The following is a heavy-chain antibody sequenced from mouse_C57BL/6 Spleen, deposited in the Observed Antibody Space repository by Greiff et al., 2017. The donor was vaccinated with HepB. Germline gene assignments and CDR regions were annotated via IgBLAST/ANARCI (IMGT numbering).Heavy chain of an antibody. J-gene: IGHJ4*01. CDR1: GYTFTSYW. V-gene: IGHV1-5*01. CDR3: TSGNPNPLITTVVSHAMDY. CDR2: IYPGNSDT. Sequence: VQLQQSGTVLARPGASVKMSCKTSGYTFTSYWMHWVKQRPGQGLEWIGAIYPGNSDTSYNQKFKGKAKLTAVTSASTAYMELSSLTNEDSAVYYCTSGNPNPLITTVVSHAMDYWGQGTSVTVSS. D-gene: IGHD1-1*01.